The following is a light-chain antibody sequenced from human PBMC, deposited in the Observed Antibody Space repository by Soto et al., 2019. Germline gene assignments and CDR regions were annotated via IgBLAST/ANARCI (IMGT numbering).Light chain of an antibody. CDR3: QQYNNWWT. CDR2: GAS. CDR1: QSVSNN. J-gene: IGKJ1*01. Sequence: EIVMTQSPATLSVSPGERATLSCRASQSVSNNLAWYQKKPGQAPRLLIYGASTRATGIPARFSGSGSGTEFTLTISSLQSEDFAFYYCQQYNNWWTFGQGNRVYIK. V-gene: IGKV3-15*01.